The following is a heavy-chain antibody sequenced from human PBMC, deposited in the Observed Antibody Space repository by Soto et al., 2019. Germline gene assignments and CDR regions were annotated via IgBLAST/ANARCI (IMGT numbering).Heavy chain of an antibody. D-gene: IGHD3-3*01. Sequence: GGSLRLSCAASGFTFSSYAMSWVRQAPGKGLEWVSAISGSGGSTYYADSVKGRFTISRDNSKNTLYLQMNSLRAEDTAVYYCADFAAGHGYYYGMDVWGQGTMVTVSS. CDR3: ADFAAGHGYYYGMDV. CDR1: GFTFSSYA. V-gene: IGHV3-23*01. CDR2: ISGSGGST. J-gene: IGHJ6*02.